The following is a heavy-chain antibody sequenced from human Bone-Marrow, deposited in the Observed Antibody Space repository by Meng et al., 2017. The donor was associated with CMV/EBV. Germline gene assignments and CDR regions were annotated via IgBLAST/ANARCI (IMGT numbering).Heavy chain of an antibody. J-gene: IGHJ3*02. CDR2: IYPGDSGT. D-gene: IGHD3-22*01. CDR3: ASQTYYYDSSGYSGDAFDI. CDR1: GYSFTSYW. V-gene: IGHV5-51*01. Sequence: GESLKISCQGSGYSFTSYWIGWVRQMPGKGLEWMGIIYPGDSGTRYSPSFQGQVTISADKSISTAYLQWSSLKASDTAMYYCASQTYYYDSSGYSGDAFDIWGQGTMVTVSS.